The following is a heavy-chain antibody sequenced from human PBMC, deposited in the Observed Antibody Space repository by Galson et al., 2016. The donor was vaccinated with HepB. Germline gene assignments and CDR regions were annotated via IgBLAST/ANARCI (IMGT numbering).Heavy chain of an antibody. J-gene: IGHJ4*02. CDR2: ISSSGGTI. CDR3: ARGGGHGFFDY. V-gene: IGHV3-48*01. CDR1: GFTFISYN. D-gene: IGHD3-10*01. Sequence: SLRLSCAASGFTFISYNMNWVRQAPGKGLEWISYISSSGGTIYYADPVKGRFTISRDNSKNTLYLQMNSLRAEDTALYYCARGGGHGFFDYWGQGTQVTVSS.